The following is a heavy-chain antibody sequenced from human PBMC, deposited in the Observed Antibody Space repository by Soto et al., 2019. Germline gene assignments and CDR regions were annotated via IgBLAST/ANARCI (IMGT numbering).Heavy chain of an antibody. D-gene: IGHD3-10*01. CDR1: GGSFSGYY. Sequence: QVQLQQWGAGLLKPSETLSLTCAVYGGSFSGYYWSWIRQPPGKGLEWIGEINHSGSTNYSPSLKIRVTISVDTSNNHFSRKLSSVTAADTAVYYCARGRITMVRGGEMDYWGQGTLVTVSS. J-gene: IGHJ4*02. V-gene: IGHV4-34*01. CDR2: INHSGST. CDR3: ARGRITMVRGGEMDY.